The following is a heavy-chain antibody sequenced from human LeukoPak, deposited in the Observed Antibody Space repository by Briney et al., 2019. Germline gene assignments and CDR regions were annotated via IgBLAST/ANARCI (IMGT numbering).Heavy chain of an antibody. CDR3: ARVPRPVTYTDQ. CDR2: ISTTGTTK. J-gene: IGHJ4*02. CDR1: GFTFSDYY. Sequence: GGSLRLSCAASGFTFSDYYMSWIRQPPGKGLEWVSYISTTGTTKYYADSVKGRFTISRDNATTSLYLQTNSLRAEDTAVYYCARVPRPVTYTDQWGQGTLVTVSS. D-gene: IGHD4-17*01. V-gene: IGHV3-11*01.